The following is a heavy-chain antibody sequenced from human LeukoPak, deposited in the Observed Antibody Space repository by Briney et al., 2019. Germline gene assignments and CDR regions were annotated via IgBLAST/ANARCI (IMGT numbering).Heavy chain of an antibody. CDR2: ISSSSTI. CDR1: GFTFSSYS. V-gene: IGHV3-48*04. Sequence: GGSLRLSCAASGFTFSSYSMNWVRQAPGKGLEWVSYISSSSTIYYADSVKGRFTISRDNAKNSLYLQMNSLRAEDTAVYYCARIQSPYYYYGMDVWGQGTTVTVSS. J-gene: IGHJ6*02. CDR3: ARIQSPYYYYGMDV.